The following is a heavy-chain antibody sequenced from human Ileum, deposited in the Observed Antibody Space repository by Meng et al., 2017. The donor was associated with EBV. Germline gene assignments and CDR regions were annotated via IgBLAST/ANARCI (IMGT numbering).Heavy chain of an antibody. D-gene: IGHD4-23*01. CDR1: GGSFNDYY. CDR3: ARYGRCNGNSFYCFDP. CDR2: IDQSGYT. Sequence: QVALQQWGTGLLKPSETLSLTCAVYGGSFNDYYWTWLRQPPGKGLEWIGEIDQSGYTKFNPSLSSRATISRDTSNNQFSLRLNSVTAADTALYYCARYGRCNGNSFYCFDPWGQGTLVTVSS. V-gene: IGHV4-34*01. J-gene: IGHJ5*02.